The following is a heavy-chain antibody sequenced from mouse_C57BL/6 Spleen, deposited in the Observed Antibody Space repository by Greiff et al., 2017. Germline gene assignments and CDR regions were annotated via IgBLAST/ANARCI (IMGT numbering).Heavy chain of an antibody. Sequence: VQLKESGPVLVKPGASVKMSCKASGYTFTDYYMNWVKQSHGKSLEWIGVINPYNGGTSYNQKFKGKATLTVDKSSSTAYMELHSLTSEDSAVYDCARPSTRGSSFYEAMDCGGKGTSVTVAS. CDR3: ARPSTRGSSFYEAMDC. J-gene: IGHJ4*01. CDR1: GYTFTDYY. CDR2: INPYNGGT. D-gene: IGHD1-1*01. V-gene: IGHV1-19*01.